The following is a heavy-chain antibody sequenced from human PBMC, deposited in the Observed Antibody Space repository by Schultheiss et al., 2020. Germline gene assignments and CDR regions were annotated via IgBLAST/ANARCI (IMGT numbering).Heavy chain of an antibody. D-gene: IGHD6-19*01. CDR2: IKQDGSEK. CDR1: GFTFSSYW. V-gene: IGHV3-7*01. Sequence: GESLKISCAASGFTFSSYWMSWVRQAPGKGLEWVANIKQDGSEKYYVDSVKGRFTISRDNAKNSLYLQMNSLRAEDTAVYYCASLPQWLAPYFDYWGQGTLVTVSS. CDR3: ASLPQWLAPYFDY. J-gene: IGHJ4*02.